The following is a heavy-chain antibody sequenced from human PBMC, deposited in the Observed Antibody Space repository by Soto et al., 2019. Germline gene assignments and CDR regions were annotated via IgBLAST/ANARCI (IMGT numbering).Heavy chain of an antibody. CDR1: VGSISSYY. Sequence: PSETLSLTCTVSVGSISSYYWSWIRQPPGKGLEWIGYIYYSGSTNYNPSLKSRVTISVDTSKNQFSLKLSSVTAADTAVYYCARSRDGYKSQFDYWGQGTLVTVSS. CDR3: ARSRDGYKSQFDY. CDR2: IYYSGST. D-gene: IGHD5-12*01. V-gene: IGHV4-59*01. J-gene: IGHJ4*02.